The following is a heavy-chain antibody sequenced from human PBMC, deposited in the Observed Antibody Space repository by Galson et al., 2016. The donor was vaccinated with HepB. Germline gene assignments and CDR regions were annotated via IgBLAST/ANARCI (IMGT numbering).Heavy chain of an antibody. CDR1: GFTFSSYW. J-gene: IGHJ4*02. CDR3: AKVAESYTGSYLDS. D-gene: IGHD1-26*01. CDR2: SNPDGSST. Sequence: SLRLSCAASGFTFSSYWMHWVRQGPGEGLVWVSRSNPDGSSTGYADTVKGRFTISRDNAKNTLHLQMNSLRVDDTAIYYCAKVAESYTGSYLDSWGQGTLATVSS. V-gene: IGHV3-74*01.